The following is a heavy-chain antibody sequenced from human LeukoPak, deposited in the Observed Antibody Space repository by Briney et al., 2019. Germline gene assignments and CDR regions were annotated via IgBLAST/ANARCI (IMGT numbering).Heavy chain of an antibody. D-gene: IGHD2-2*01. CDR2: INSGGDDI. CDR1: GFTFSLYA. Sequence: GGSLRLSCPASGFTFSLYAMNWVRQAPGKGLEWISYINSGGDDIHYAASVKGRFTTSRDDARNTLYLQLSSLRADDTAVYYCARDTIQPGLIDDWGQGTLVTVSS. CDR3: ARDTIQPGLIDD. V-gene: IGHV3-21*05. J-gene: IGHJ4*02.